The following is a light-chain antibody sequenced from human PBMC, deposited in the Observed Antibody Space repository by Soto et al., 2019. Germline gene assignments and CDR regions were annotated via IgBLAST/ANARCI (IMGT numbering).Light chain of an antibody. V-gene: IGKV3-20*01. CDR2: GVS. Sequence: EIVLTQSPGTLSLSPGERATLSCRASQSVSSSYLAWYQQKPGQAPRLLIYGVSSRATGIPDRFSGSGSGTDFTLTISRLDPEDFAVYYCQHYGSSRWTFGQGT. CDR3: QHYGSSRWT. J-gene: IGKJ1*01. CDR1: QSVSSSY.